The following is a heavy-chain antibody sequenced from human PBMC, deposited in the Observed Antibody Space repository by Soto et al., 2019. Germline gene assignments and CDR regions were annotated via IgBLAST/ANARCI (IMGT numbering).Heavy chain of an antibody. Sequence: GESLKISCKTSGYSFISYWVAWVRQLPGKGLEWMGSFYPGDSTSTYSPSFQGQVTISVDTSITTAYLQLNSLKASDTAMYYCARIIGYCRNNDCSWTFDVWGQGTMVTVSS. CDR1: GYSFISYW. V-gene: IGHV5-51*01. CDR2: FYPGDSTS. J-gene: IGHJ3*01. D-gene: IGHD2-15*01. CDR3: ARIIGYCRNNDCSWTFDV.